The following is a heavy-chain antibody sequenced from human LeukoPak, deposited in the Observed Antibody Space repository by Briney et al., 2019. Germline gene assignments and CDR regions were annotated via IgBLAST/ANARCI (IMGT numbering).Heavy chain of an antibody. CDR2: ISYDGSNK. J-gene: IGHJ4*02. CDR1: GFTFSSYA. D-gene: IGHD4-17*01. V-gene: IGHV3-30*04. Sequence: PGRSLRLSCAASGFTFSSYAMHWVRQAPGKGLEWVAVISYDGSNKYYADSVRGRFTISRDNSKNTLYLQVNSLRAEDTAVYYCARGERNGDYIWGISFDYWGQGTLVTVSS. CDR3: ARGERNGDYIWGISFDY.